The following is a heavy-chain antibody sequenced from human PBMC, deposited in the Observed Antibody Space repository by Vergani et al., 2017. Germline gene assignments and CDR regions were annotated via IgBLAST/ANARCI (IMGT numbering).Heavy chain of an antibody. D-gene: IGHD5-12*01. V-gene: IGHV1-46*01. CDR3: AKTHEGDSGYDYFDY. CDR1: GYTFTNYY. CDR2: INPSGGST. Sequence: QVLLVQSGAEVKKPGASVRVSCKTSGYTFTNYYIHWVRQAPGQGLEWMGIINPSGGSTTYAQQFQGRLTMTRDTSTSTVYMDLSNLRSEDTAVYYCAKTHEGDSGYDYFDYWGQGTLVTVSS. J-gene: IGHJ4*02.